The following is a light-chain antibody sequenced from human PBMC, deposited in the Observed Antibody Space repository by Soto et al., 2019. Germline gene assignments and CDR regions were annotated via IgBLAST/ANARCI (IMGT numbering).Light chain of an antibody. V-gene: IGLV1-40*01. CDR1: SSNIGAVYD. Sequence: QPVLTQPPSVSGAPGQRVTISCTESSSNIGAVYDVHWYQHLPGTAPKLLIYGNTNRPSGVPDRFSGSKSGASASLAITGLQAEDEADYYCQSYDSSLSGYVFGTGTKLTVL. CDR3: QSYDSSLSGYV. CDR2: GNT. J-gene: IGLJ1*01.